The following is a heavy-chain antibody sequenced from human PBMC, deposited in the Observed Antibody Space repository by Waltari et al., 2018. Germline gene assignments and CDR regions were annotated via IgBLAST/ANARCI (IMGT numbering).Heavy chain of an antibody. Sequence: QVQLVQSGAEVKKPGASVKVSCKASGYTFTSYDINWVRQATGQGLEWMGWMNPNRGNTGDAQKCQGRVTMTRNTSISTAYMELSSLRSEDTAVYYCATREDIMDYYYYGMDVWGQGTTVTVSS. CDR2: MNPNRGNT. D-gene: IGHD3-16*01. V-gene: IGHV1-8*01. CDR3: ATREDIMDYYYYGMDV. J-gene: IGHJ6*02. CDR1: GYTFTSYD.